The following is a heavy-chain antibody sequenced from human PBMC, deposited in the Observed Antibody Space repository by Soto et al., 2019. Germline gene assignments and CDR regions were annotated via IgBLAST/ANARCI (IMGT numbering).Heavy chain of an antibody. CDR3: ARSRVYATGPLDF. J-gene: IGHJ4*02. V-gene: IGHV3-21*06. CDR1: GFTFTSYT. Sequence: VGSLRLSCAASGFTFTSYTMNWVRQAPGKGLEWVSSISSSSDYIYYADSMKGRVTISRDNAKNSLFLDMNSLTGEDTAVYYCARSRVYATGPLDFWGQGTLVTVSS. D-gene: IGHD6-13*01. CDR2: ISSSSDYI.